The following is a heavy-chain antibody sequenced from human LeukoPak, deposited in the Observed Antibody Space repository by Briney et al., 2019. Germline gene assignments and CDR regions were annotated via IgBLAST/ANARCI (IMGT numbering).Heavy chain of an antibody. V-gene: IGHV4-34*01. CDR1: GGSISSYY. CDR3: ATTTAEVYYFDY. J-gene: IGHJ4*02. Sequence: SETLSLTCTVSGGSISSYYWNWIRQPPGKGLEWIGEINHSGSTNYNPSLKSRVTISVDTSKNQFSLKLSSVTAADTAVYYCATTTAEVYYFDYWGQGTLVTVSS. CDR2: INHSGST. D-gene: IGHD4-17*01.